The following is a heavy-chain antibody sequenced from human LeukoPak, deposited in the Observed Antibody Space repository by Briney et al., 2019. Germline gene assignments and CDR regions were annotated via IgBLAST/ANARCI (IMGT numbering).Heavy chain of an antibody. Sequence: GGXXXLSCAASGFTFSIYSMNWVRQAPGKGLEWVSSISSSSSYIYYADSVKGRFTISRDNAKNSLYLQMNSLRAEDTAVYYCARDRESSSWFDYWGQGTLVTVSS. D-gene: IGHD6-13*01. V-gene: IGHV3-21*01. CDR1: GFTFSIYS. CDR2: ISSSSSYI. CDR3: ARDRESSSWFDY. J-gene: IGHJ4*02.